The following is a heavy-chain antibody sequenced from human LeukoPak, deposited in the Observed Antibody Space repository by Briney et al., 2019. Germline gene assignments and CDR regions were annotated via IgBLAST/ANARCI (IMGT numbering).Heavy chain of an antibody. Sequence: PSETLSLTCTVFLGSIRSYDYHWTLIRQPPGKGLEWIGSIYYSGGTYYNPSLKSRVTISVDLSKNQFSMKMNDVTAADTAVYYCARHGVSGYYYVDYWGQGTLVTVSS. CDR3: ARHGVSGYYYVDY. J-gene: IGHJ4*02. V-gene: IGHV4-39*01. CDR1: LGSIRSYDYH. CDR2: IYYSGGT. D-gene: IGHD6-25*01.